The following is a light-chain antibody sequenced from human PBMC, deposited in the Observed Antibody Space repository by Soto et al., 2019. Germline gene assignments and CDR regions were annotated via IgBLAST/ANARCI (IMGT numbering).Light chain of an antibody. CDR3: QTWGTGIPYV. J-gene: IGLJ1*01. Sequence: QSVLTQSPSASASLGASVKLTCTLSSGHSSYAIAWHQQQPEKGPRYLMKLNSDGSHTKGDGIPDRFSGSSSGAERYLTISSLQSGDEADYYCQTWGTGIPYVFGTGTKLTVL. CDR1: SGHSSYA. CDR2: LNSDGSH. V-gene: IGLV4-69*01.